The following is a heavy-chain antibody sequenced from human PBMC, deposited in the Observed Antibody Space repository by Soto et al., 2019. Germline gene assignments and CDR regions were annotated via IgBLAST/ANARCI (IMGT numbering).Heavy chain of an antibody. CDR1: GFTFSSYA. Sequence: GGSLRLSCAASGFTFSSYAMSWVRQAPGKGLEWVSAISGSGGSTYYADSVKGRFTISRDNSKNTLYLQMNSLRAEDTAVYYCAKPLLRFGYYGMDVWGQGTTVTVSS. CDR2: ISGSGGST. J-gene: IGHJ6*02. V-gene: IGHV3-23*01. CDR3: AKPLLRFGYYGMDV. D-gene: IGHD3-3*01.